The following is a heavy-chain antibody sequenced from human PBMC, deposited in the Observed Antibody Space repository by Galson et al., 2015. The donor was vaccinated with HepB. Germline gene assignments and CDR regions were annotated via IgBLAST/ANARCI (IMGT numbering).Heavy chain of an antibody. CDR1: TFIFSTYS. D-gene: IGHD3-3*01. CDR3: DFSDGTDLTSIAY. CDR2: IASSSTNI. J-gene: IGHJ4*02. V-gene: IGHV3-21*01. Sequence: SLRLFCAASTFIFSTYSMNWVRQAPGKGLEWVSSIASSSTNIYYADSVKGRFTISRDNAKNSLYLQMNSLRAEDTAVYYCDFSDGTDLTSIAYWGQGILVTVSS.